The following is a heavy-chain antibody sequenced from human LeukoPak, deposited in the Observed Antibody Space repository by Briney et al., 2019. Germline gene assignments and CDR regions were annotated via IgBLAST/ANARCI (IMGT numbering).Heavy chain of an antibody. Sequence: ASVKVSCKASGYTFTSYGINWVRQATGQGLEWMGWMNPNSGNTGYAQKFQGRVTMTEDTSTDTAYMELSSLRSEDTAVYYCTSLGDGDLFDYWGQGTLVTVSS. V-gene: IGHV1-8*01. D-gene: IGHD1-26*01. J-gene: IGHJ4*02. CDR3: TSLGDGDLFDY. CDR2: MNPNSGNT. CDR1: GYTFTSYG.